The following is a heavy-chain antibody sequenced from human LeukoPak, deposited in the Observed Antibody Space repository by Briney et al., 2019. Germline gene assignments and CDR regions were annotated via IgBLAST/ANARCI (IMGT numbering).Heavy chain of an antibody. D-gene: IGHD5-12*01. CDR2: ISSGGGST. CDR3: ASEGDIVPTIFVRAFLDY. CDR1: GFTFSNHA. V-gene: IGHV3-23*01. J-gene: IGHJ4*02. Sequence: PGGPLRLSCGASGFTFSNHAMSWVRQAPGKGLEWVSSISSGGGSTYYADSVKGRFAISRANSKNTLFLQMNSLRAEDTAVYYCASEGDIVPTIFVRAFLDYWGQGTLVTVSS.